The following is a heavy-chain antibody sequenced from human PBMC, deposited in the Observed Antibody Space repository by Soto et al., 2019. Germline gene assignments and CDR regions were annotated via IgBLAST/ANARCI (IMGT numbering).Heavy chain of an antibody. CDR2: IYNTGSS. J-gene: IGHJ5*02. D-gene: IGHD2-2*01. Sequence: KSSETLSLTCTVSGGSISSYYWSWIRQPPGKGLEWIGFIYNTGSSDYNPSLRSRVTISVDTSKNQFSLNLKSVTAADTAVYYCAVQLTTSWNSWFDPWGQGTLVTVSS. V-gene: IGHV4-59*12. CDR1: GGSISSYY. CDR3: AVQLTTSWNSWFDP.